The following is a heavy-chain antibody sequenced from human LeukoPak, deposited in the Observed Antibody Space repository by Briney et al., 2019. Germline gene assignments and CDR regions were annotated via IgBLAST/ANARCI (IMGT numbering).Heavy chain of an antibody. D-gene: IGHD1-26*01. CDR2: ISGSGDST. CDR3: AKSRGSYWVPEFDY. CDR1: GFTFGDYA. J-gene: IGHJ4*02. V-gene: IGHV3-23*01. Sequence: PGRSLRLSCTASGFTFGDYAMSWVRQAPGKGLEWVSDISGSGDSTNYADSVKGRFTISKDNSKNTLYLQMNSLRAEDTAIYYCAKSRGSYWVPEFDYWGQGTLVTVSS.